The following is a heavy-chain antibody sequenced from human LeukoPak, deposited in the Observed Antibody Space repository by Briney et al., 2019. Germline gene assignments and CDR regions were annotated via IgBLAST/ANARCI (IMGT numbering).Heavy chain of an antibody. D-gene: IGHD1-26*01. J-gene: IGHJ4*02. V-gene: IGHV4-59*01. CDR3: ARLLEPRCSGSYCGFDY. Sequence: ASETLSLTCTVSGGSISTYYWSWFRQPPGKRLEWIGYIYYSGGTNYNPSLKSRVTISLDTSKKQFSLKLSSVTAADTAMYYCARLLEPRCSGSYCGFDYWGQGTLVTVSS. CDR1: GGSISTYY. CDR2: IYYSGGT.